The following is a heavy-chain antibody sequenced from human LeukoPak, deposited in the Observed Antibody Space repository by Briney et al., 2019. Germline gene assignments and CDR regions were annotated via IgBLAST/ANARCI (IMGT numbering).Heavy chain of an antibody. J-gene: IGHJ4*02. CDR1: GFTFSSYA. V-gene: IGHV3-30-3*01. Sequence: GGSLRLSCAASGFTFSSYAMHWVRQAPGKGLEWVAVISYDGSNKYYADSVKGRFTISRDNPKNTLYLQMNSLRAEDTAVYYCARDRLRYSSSWSPVYWGQGTLVTVSS. CDR2: ISYDGSNK. CDR3: ARDRLRYSSSWSPVY. D-gene: IGHD6-13*01.